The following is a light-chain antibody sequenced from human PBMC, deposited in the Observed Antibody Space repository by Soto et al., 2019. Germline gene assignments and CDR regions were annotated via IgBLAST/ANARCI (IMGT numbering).Light chain of an antibody. J-gene: IGKJ3*01. V-gene: IGKV3-20*01. CDR2: GVS. Sequence: EIVLTQSPGNLSVSPGERATLSCRGSQSVINGHLAWYQQRPGQAPKFLIYGVSSRATGIPDRFSGSGSGTEFTLTISSLQPDDFATYYCQLYNSYYSGVFIFGAGTKVDIK. CDR3: QLYNSYYSGVFI. CDR1: QSVINGH.